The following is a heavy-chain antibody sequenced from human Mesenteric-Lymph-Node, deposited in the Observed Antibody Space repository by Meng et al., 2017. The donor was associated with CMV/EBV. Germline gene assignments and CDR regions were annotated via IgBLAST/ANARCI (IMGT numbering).Heavy chain of an antibody. D-gene: IGHD1-7*01. CDR2: ISGATGNRT. CDR3: ASRYNWNYGIRDY. V-gene: IGHV3-23*01. J-gene: IGHJ4*02. CDR1: GFTFSSYA. Sequence: ETLSLTCAASGFTFSSYAMNWVRLAPGKGLEWVSGISGATGNRTYYADSVKGRFTISRDNSKNTLYLQLDNLRAEDTAVYYCASRYNWNYGIRDYWGQGTLVTVSS.